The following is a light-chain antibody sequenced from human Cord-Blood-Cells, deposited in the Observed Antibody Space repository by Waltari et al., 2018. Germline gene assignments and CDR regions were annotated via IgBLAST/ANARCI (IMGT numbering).Light chain of an antibody. CDR2: GAS. CDR1: QSVSSSY. V-gene: IGKV3-20*01. CDR3: QQYGSSPFT. Sequence: TQTRFQRAFSPVSPSQLSCRASQSVSSSYLAWYQQKPGQAPRLLIYGASSRATGIPDRFSGSGSGTDFTLTISRLEPEDFAVYYCQQYGSSPFTFGHGTKVDIK. J-gene: IGKJ3*01.